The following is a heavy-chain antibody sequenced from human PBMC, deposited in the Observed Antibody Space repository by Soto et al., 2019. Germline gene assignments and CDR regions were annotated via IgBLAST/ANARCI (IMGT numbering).Heavy chain of an antibody. V-gene: IGHV4-31*03. CDR3: ARDSNANWFDP. CDR1: GGSVSSGGY. CDR2: IYYSGIT. Sequence: PSETLSLTCTVSGGSVSSGGYWNWIRQLPGKGLEWIGYIYYSGITYYNPSLQSRVTISLDTSKNQFSLKVSSVTAADTAMYYCARDSNANWFDPWGQETLVTVSS. J-gene: IGHJ5*02.